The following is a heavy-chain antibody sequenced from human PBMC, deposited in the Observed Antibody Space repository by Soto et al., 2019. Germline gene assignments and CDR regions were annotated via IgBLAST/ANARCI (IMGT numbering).Heavy chain of an antibody. CDR2: MFYSGAT. Sequence: SETLSLTCTVSGGSISGISYCWGWIRQPPGKGLQWIGCMFYSGATYYNPSLKNRVTLSVDTSNNEFSLKLVSVTAPDTAVYYCARHKSGSDWLDPWGQGTLVTVSS. V-gene: IGHV4-39*01. J-gene: IGHJ5*02. CDR3: ARHKSGSDWLDP. D-gene: IGHD2-15*01. CDR1: GGSISGISYC.